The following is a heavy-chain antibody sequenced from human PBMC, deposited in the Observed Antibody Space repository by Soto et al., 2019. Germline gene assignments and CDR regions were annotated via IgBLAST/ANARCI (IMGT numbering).Heavy chain of an antibody. CDR2: IIPIFGTA. V-gene: IGHV1-69*01. CDR1: GGTFSSYA. CDR3: ARSPGLAVAGTFWFDP. Sequence: QVQLVQSGAEVKKPGSSVKVSCKASGGTFSSYAISWVRQAPGQGLEWMGGIIPIFGTANYAQKFQGRVTITAVESTSTAYMELSSLRSEDTAVYYCARSPGLAVAGTFWFDPWGQGTLVTVSS. J-gene: IGHJ5*02. D-gene: IGHD6-19*01.